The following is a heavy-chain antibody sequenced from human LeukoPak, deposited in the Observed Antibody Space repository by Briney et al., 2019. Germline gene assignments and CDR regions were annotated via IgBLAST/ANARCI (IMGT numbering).Heavy chain of an antibody. J-gene: IGHJ4*02. V-gene: IGHV4-34*01. CDR3: ARVYDSSAAY. CDR2: IYYSGST. CDR1: GGSFSGYY. Sequence: SETLSLTCAVYGGSFSGYYWSWIRQPPGKGLEWIGTIYYSGSTFYNPSLKSRVTISVDTSKSQFSLKLSSVTAADTAVYYCARVYDSSAAYWGQGTLVTVSS. D-gene: IGHD3-22*01.